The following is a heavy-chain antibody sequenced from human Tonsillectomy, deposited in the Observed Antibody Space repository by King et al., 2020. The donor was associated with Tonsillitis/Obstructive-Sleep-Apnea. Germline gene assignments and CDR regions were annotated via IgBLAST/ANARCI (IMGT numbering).Heavy chain of an antibody. CDR3: ARDYYYGSGNFDY. CDR1: GFTFGSYS. J-gene: IGHJ4*02. D-gene: IGHD3-10*01. V-gene: IGHV3-21*01. CDR2: ISTTGDYI. Sequence: EVQLVESGGGLVKPGGSLRLSCAASGFTFGSYSMNWVRQAPGKGLEWVSSISTTGDYIYYADSVKGRFTGSRDNAKNSLYLQMNSLRAEDTAAYYCARDYYYGSGNFDYWGQGTLVTVSS.